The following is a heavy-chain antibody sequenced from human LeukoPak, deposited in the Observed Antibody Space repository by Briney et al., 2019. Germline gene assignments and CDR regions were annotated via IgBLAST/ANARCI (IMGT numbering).Heavy chain of an antibody. V-gene: IGHV3-7*01. CDR1: GFTFTSYW. CDR2: IKQDGSKK. J-gene: IGHJ4*02. CDR3: ARFISLGG. Sequence: GGPLRPSCAAPGFTFTSYWMSWVRQAPGKGLEWVANIKQDGSKKNYVDSVKGRFTISRDNAKNSLYLQMNSLRVEDTAVYSCARFISLGGWGQGAPVTVSS. D-gene: IGHD3-10*01.